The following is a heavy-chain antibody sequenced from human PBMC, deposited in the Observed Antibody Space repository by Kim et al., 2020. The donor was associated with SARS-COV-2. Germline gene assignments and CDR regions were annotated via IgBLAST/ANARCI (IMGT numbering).Heavy chain of an antibody. Sequence: DKRYSPSLKRRLTLTKDTSKNQVVLTMTNMDPVDTATYYCAHTWQGACDSWGQGTLVTVSS. J-gene: IGHJ4*02. V-gene: IGHV2-5*01. CDR3: AHTWQGACDS. CDR2: DK. D-gene: IGHD1-26*01.